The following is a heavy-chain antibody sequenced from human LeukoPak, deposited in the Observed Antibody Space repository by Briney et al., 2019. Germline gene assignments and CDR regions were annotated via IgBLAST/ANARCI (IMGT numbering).Heavy chain of an antibody. J-gene: IGHJ5*02. V-gene: IGHV4-39*01. CDR2: IYYSGNT. Sequence: SETLSLTCTVSGVSIINTYYYWGWIRQPPGTGLEWLGNIYYSGNTYYNPSLKSRVTISVDTSKNQFSLKLNSVTAADTAVYYCAPKVTDGFDPWGQGTLVTVSS. CDR3: APKVTDGFDP. CDR1: GVSIINTYYY. D-gene: IGHD2-21*02.